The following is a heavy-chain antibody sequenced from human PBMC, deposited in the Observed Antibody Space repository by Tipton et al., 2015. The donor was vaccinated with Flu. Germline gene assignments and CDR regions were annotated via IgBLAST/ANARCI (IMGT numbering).Heavy chain of an antibody. Sequence: LVKPTQTLTLTCTFSGFSLTTSGMCVNWIRQPPGKALEWLALIDWDDDKYHSTSLRTRLTISKDTSKNQVVLTLTNVGPLDTATYYCARMTGTPWGGLDVWGQGTTVTVSS. CDR1: GFSLTTSGMC. V-gene: IGHV2-70*13. CDR3: ARMTGTPWGGLDV. J-gene: IGHJ6*02. CDR2: IDWDDDK. D-gene: IGHD1-14*01.